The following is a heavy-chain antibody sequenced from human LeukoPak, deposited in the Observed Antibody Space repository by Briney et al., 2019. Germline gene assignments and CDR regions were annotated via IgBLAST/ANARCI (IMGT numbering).Heavy chain of an antibody. CDR3: ARGGYDSSGYAYYYYYYMDV. V-gene: IGHV5-51*01. CDR1: GYSFTSYW. CDR2: IYPGDSDT. J-gene: IGHJ6*03. D-gene: IGHD3-22*01. Sequence: GESLKISCKGSGYSFTSYWIGWARQMPGKGLEWMGIIYPGDSDTRYSPSFQGQVTISADKSISTAYLQWSSLKASDTAMYYCARGGYDSSGYAYYYYYYMDVWGKGTTVTVSS.